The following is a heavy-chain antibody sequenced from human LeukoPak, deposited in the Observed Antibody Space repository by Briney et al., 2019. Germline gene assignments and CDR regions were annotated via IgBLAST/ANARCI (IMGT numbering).Heavy chain of an antibody. Sequence: SETLSLTCTVSGGSISSSSYYWGWIRQPPGKGLEWIGSIYYSGSTYYNPSLKSRVTISVDTSKNQFSLKLSSVTAADTAVYYCARVYSRGYSYGSSDYWGQGTLVTVSS. D-gene: IGHD5-18*01. CDR2: IYYSGST. V-gene: IGHV4-39*01. CDR3: ARVYSRGYSYGSSDY. J-gene: IGHJ4*02. CDR1: GGSISSSSYY.